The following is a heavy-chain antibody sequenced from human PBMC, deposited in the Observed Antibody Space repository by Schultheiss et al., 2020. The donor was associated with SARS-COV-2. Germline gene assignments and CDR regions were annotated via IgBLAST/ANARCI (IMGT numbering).Heavy chain of an antibody. CDR2: INPSGGST. D-gene: IGHD5-18*01. CDR1: GGTFSSYA. CDR3: AKDGGLAGYSYEGYWYFDL. J-gene: IGHJ2*01. V-gene: IGHV1-69*04. Sequence: SVKVSCKASGGTFSSYAISWVRQAPGQGLEWMGIINPSGGSTSYAQKFQGRVTITADKSTSTAYMELSSLRSEDTAVYYCAKDGGLAGYSYEGYWYFDLWGRGTLVTVSS.